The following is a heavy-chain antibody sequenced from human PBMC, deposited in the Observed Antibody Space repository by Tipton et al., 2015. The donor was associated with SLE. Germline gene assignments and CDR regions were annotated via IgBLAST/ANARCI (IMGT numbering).Heavy chain of an antibody. V-gene: IGHV4-39*07. J-gene: IGHJ4*02. D-gene: IGHD4-17*01. CDR1: GDSISSSPYY. CDR2: LFYSGNA. Sequence: TLSLTCTVSGDSISSSPYYWAWVRQPPGKGVQWIGSLFYSGNAYYNPSLESRVTMSEDSPQNQVSLKLSSVTAADTAVYYCATLRGDYGDFGYWGQGTLVTVSS. CDR3: ATLRGDYGDFGY.